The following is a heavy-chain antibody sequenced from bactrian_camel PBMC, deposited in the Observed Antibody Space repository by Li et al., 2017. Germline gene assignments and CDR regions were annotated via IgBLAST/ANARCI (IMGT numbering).Heavy chain of an antibody. D-gene: IGHD2*01. Sequence: QVQLVESGGGSVQAGGSLRLSCGASGNTASVTYMGWFRQAPGKEREGVALTCTRDTNEFYADSVKGRFTISQDYAKTLISLQMDSLVPEDTAVYYCAADSLNRGGSPLRQGTQVTVS. J-gene: IGHJ4*01. CDR2: TCTRDTNE. CDR1: GNTASVTY. V-gene: IGHV3S53*01.